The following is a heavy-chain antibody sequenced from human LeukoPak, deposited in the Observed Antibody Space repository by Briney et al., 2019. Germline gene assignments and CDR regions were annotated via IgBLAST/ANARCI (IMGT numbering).Heavy chain of an antibody. CDR1: EFTFGSYA. J-gene: IGHJ4*02. D-gene: IGHD3-22*01. Sequence: GGSLRLSCAPSEFTFGSYAMSWVRQAPGKGLEWVSGISTSGGTTSYAESVKGRFTVSRDNPRNTLYMEMNSLRDEDTAVYYCAVMHRYYDGSGYWVQWGQGTLVTVSS. CDR2: ISTSGGTT. V-gene: IGHV3-23*01. CDR3: AVMHRYYDGSGYWVQ.